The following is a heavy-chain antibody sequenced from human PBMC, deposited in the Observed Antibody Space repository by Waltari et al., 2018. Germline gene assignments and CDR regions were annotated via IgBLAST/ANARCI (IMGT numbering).Heavy chain of an antibody. CDR3: ARLSRPWAGPYYYYYYGMDV. V-gene: IGHV1-69*05. Sequence: QVQLVQSGAEVKKPGSSVKVSCKASGGTFSSYAISWVRQAPGQGLEWMGGIIPIFGTANYDQKFQGRVTITTDESTSTAYMDLSSLRSEDTAVYYCARLSRPWAGPYYYYYYGMDVWGQGTTVTVSS. CDR2: IIPIFGTA. CDR1: GGTFSSYA. D-gene: IGHD1-26*01. J-gene: IGHJ6*02.